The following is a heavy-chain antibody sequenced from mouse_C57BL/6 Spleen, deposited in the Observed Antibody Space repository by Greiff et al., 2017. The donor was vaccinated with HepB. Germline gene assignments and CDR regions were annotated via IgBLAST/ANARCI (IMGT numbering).Heavy chain of an antibody. CDR2: IWSGGST. CDR1: GFSLTSYG. D-gene: IGHD1-1*01. V-gene: IGHV2-2*01. J-gene: IGHJ4*01. CDR3: ASPYGSSPPYAMDY. Sequence: QVQLKESGPGLVQPSQSLSITCTVSGFSLTSYGVHWVRQSPGKGLEWLGVIWSGGSTDYNAAFISRLSISKDNSKSQVFFKMNSLQADDTAIYYCASPYGSSPPYAMDYWGQGTSVTVSS.